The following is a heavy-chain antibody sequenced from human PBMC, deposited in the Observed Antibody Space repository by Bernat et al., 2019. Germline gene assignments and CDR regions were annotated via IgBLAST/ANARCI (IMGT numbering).Heavy chain of an antibody. CDR2: IYSDGTV. D-gene: IGHD5-12*01. V-gene: IGHV3-74*02. CDR3: TRGNSGYGRFDY. J-gene: IGHJ4*02. Sequence: EVQLLESGGGLVQPGGSLRLSCAASGFTFSSYWMHWVRQAPGKGLVWVSRIYSDGTVSYADSVKGRFTISRDDAKNTLYLQMNSLRAEDTAVYYCTRGNSGYGRFDYWGQGTLVTVSS. CDR1: GFTFSSYW.